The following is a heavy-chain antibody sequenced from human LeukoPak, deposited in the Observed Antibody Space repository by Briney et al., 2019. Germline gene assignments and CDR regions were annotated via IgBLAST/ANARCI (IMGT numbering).Heavy chain of an antibody. V-gene: IGHV5-51*01. J-gene: IGHJ1*01. CDR1: GYSFVSNW. CDR3: ARHIRNSSPAAS. CDR2: IYPDT. Sequence: GESLKISCKGSGYSFVSNWIGWVRQMPGKGLEWMGIIYPDTRYSPSFQGQVTISADKSISTAYLQWSSLRASDTAMYYCARHIRNSSPAASWGQGTLVTVSS. D-gene: IGHD1/OR15-1a*01.